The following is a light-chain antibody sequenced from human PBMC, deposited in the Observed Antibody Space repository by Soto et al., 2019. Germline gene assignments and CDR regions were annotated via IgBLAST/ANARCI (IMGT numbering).Light chain of an antibody. CDR3: CAYAGSIVV. J-gene: IGLJ2*01. CDR1: SSDVGSYNL. CDR2: EGS. Sequence: QSALTQPASVSGSPGQSITISCTGTSSDVGSYNLVSWYQQHPGKAPKLMIYEGSKRPSGVSNRSSGSKSGNTASLTISGLQAEDEADYYCCAYAGSIVVFGGGTKLTVL. V-gene: IGLV2-23*01.